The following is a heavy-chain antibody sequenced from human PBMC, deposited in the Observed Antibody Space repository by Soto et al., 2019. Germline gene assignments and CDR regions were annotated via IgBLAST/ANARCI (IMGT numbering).Heavy chain of an antibody. CDR1: GGSISSGGYY. Sequence: QVQLQESGPGLVKPSQTLSLTCTVSGGSISSGGYYWSWIREHPGKGLKWIGYIYDSGNTYYNPSLKSRVNISADTSKNQFSQKMSSVTAADTAVYYCARGVLGVGEGDWFDPWGQGTLGTVSS. J-gene: IGHJ5*02. D-gene: IGHD3-10*01. V-gene: IGHV4-31*03. CDR2: IYDSGNT. CDR3: ARGVLGVGEGDWFDP.